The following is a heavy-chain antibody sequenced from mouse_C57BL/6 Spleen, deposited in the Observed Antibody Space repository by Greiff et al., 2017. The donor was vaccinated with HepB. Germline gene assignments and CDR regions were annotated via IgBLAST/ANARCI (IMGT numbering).Heavy chain of an antibody. CDR2: IYPGSGST. V-gene: IGHV1-55*01. Sequence: QVQLQQSGAELVKPGASVKMSCKASGYTFTSYWITWVKQRPGQGLEWIGDIYPGSGSTNYNEKFKSKATLTVDTSSSTAYMQLSSLTSEDSAVYYCARDEDGYYEERLGYWGQGTTLTVSS. CDR1: GYTFTSYW. J-gene: IGHJ2*01. D-gene: IGHD2-3*01. CDR3: ARDEDGYYEERLGY.